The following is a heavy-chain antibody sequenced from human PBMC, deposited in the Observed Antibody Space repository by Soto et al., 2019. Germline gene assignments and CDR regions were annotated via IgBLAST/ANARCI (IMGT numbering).Heavy chain of an antibody. D-gene: IGHD1-26*01. CDR2: IYYSGST. V-gene: IGHV4-59*01. CDR1: GGSISSYY. Sequence: SETLSLTCTVSGGSISSYYWSWIRQPPGKGLEWIGYIYYSGSTNYNPSLKSRVTISVDTSKNQFSLKLSSVTAADTAVYYCARAPDSGSYYGDFDYWGQGTLVTVSS. J-gene: IGHJ4*02. CDR3: ARAPDSGSYYGDFDY.